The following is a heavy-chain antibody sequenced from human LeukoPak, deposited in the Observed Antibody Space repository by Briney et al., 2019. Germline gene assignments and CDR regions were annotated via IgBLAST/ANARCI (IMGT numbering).Heavy chain of an antibody. J-gene: IGHJ4*02. V-gene: IGHV4-34*01. Sequence: MPSETLSLTCTVSGGSISSYYWNWIRQPPGKGLEWIGEINHSGRTNYNPSLKSRVTISVDTSKKQFSLKLSSVTAADTAVYYCARGVDYHGVWGQGTLVTVSS. CDR3: ARGVDYHGV. D-gene: IGHD3-10*01. CDR1: GGSISSYY. CDR2: INHSGRT.